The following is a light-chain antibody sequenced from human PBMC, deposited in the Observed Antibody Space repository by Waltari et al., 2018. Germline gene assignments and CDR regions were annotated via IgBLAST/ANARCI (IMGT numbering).Light chain of an antibody. CDR3: AAWDDSLNGPV. J-gene: IGLJ2*01. CDR2: SND. Sequence: QSVVTQPPSASGTPGQRVTISCSGSSSNIGSNTVNWFQQLPGMAPRLLIYSNDQRPSGFPDRFSASPSGTSASLVISGLQSEDEADYYCAAWDDSLNGPVFGGGTKVTVL. CDR1: SSNIGSNT. V-gene: IGLV1-44*01.